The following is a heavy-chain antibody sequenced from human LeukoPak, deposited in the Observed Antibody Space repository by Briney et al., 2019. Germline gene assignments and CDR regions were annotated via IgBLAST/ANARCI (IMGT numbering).Heavy chain of an antibody. V-gene: IGHV3-30*03. CDR1: GFTFSNYG. Sequence: GGSLRLSCAASGFTFSNYGMHWVRQAPGTGLEWVAVISYDGAYELYADSVRGRFTVSRDSSKNTLYLQMNSLRAEDTAVYYCAREALRFPLFDPWGQGTLVTVSS. J-gene: IGHJ5*02. CDR2: ISYDGAYE. D-gene: IGHD3-3*01. CDR3: AREALRFPLFDP.